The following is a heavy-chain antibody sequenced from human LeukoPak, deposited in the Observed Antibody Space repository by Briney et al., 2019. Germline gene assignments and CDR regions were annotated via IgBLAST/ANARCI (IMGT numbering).Heavy chain of an antibody. CDR2: INSDGSST. V-gene: IGHV3-74*01. D-gene: IGHD4-11*01. CDR3: ARIFPQTTVTTSCAFDI. Sequence: PGGSLRLSCAASGFTFSSYWMHWVRQAPGKGLVLVSRINSDGSSTSYADSVKGRFTISRDNAKNTLYLQMNSLRAEDTAVYYCARIFPQTTVTTSCAFDIWGQGTTVTVSS. CDR1: GFTFSSYW. J-gene: IGHJ3*02.